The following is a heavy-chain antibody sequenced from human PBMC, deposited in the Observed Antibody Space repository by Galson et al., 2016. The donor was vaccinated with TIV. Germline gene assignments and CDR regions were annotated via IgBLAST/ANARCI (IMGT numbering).Heavy chain of an antibody. J-gene: IGHJ4*02. CDR1: GYTFSGYN. CDR3: ARGMSDFGSGSLALDY. V-gene: IGHV1-2*02. D-gene: IGHD3-10*01. CDR2: INPRTGYT. Sequence: SVKVSCKASGYTFSGYNFHWERQAPGQGLEWMGWINPRTGYTTYAQAFQGRVTLTRDSSNTTAYLELSRLTSDDTASYYCARGMSDFGSGSLALDYWGQGTLVTVSS.